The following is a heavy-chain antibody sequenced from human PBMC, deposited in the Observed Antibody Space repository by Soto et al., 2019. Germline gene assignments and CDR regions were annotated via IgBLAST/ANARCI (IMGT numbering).Heavy chain of an antibody. CDR3: AKLRGYSYGYAFDY. CDR2: ISGSGGST. J-gene: IGHJ4*02. Sequence: GGSLRLSCVASGLTFGSRAMSWVRQAPGKGLEWVSAISGSGGSTYYADSVKGRFTISRDSSKNTLYLQMNSLRAEDTAVYYCAKLRGYSYGYAFDYWGQGTLVTVSS. V-gene: IGHV3-23*01. CDR1: GLTFGSRA. D-gene: IGHD5-18*01.